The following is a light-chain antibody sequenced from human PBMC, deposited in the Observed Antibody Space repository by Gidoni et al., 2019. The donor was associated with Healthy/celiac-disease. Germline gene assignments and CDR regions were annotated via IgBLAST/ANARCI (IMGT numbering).Light chain of an antibody. Sequence: QSALTQPASVSGSPRQSITISCTGTSSDVGGYNYVSWYQQPPGKAPKLMIYEVSNRPSGVSNRFSGSKSGNTASLTISGLQAEDEADYYCSSYTSSSTLVFGIGTKVTVL. CDR3: SSYTSSSTLV. J-gene: IGLJ1*01. CDR2: EVS. CDR1: SSDVGGYNY. V-gene: IGLV2-14*01.